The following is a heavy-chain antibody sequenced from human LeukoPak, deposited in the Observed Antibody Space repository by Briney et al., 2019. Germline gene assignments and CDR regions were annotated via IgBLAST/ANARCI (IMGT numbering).Heavy chain of an antibody. CDR2: ISYDGSNK. V-gene: IGHV3-30*04. D-gene: IGHD2-15*01. Sequence: PGRSLRLSCAASGFTFSSYAMHWVRQAPGKGLEWVAVISYDGSNKYYADSVKGRFTISRDNSKNTLYLQMNSLRAEDTAVYYCARGEVVAAATFDYWGQGTLVTVSS. CDR3: ARGEVVAAATFDY. CDR1: GFTFSSYA. J-gene: IGHJ4*02.